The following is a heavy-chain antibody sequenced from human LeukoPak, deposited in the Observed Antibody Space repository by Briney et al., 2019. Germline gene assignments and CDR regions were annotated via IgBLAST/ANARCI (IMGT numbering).Heavy chain of an antibody. CDR1: GFTFSDYY. D-gene: IGHD3-22*01. J-gene: IGHJ4*02. Sequence: GGSLRLSCAASGFTFSDYYMSWIRQAPGKGLEWVSYISSSGSTIYYADSVKGRFTISRDNAKNSLYLQMNSLRAEDTAVYYCARAPYYYYDGSGYYYFDYWGQGTLVTVSS. CDR3: ARAPYYYYDGSGYYYFDY. CDR2: ISSSGSTI. V-gene: IGHV3-11*04.